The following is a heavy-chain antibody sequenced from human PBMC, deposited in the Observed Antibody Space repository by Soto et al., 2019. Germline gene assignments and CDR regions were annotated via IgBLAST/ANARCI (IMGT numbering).Heavy chain of an antibody. CDR2: INPSGGST. J-gene: IGHJ4*02. V-gene: IGHV1-46*01. CDR1: GYTFTSYY. Sequence: QVQLVQSGAEVKKPGASVKVSCKASGYTFTSYYMHWVRQAPGQGLEWMGIINPSGGSTSYAQKFQGRVTMTRDTSTSTVYMELSSLRSEDTAVYYCARASPAYPSEYSSPSYDYWGQGTLVTVSS. CDR3: ARASPAYPSEYSSPSYDY. D-gene: IGHD6-6*01.